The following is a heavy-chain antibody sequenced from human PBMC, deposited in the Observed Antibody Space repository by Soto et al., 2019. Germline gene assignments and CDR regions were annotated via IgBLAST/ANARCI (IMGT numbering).Heavy chain of an antibody. J-gene: IGHJ4*02. V-gene: IGHV3-30*18. CDR1: GFTFSSYG. Sequence: PGGSLRLSCAASGFTFSSYGMHWVRQAPGKGLEWVAVISYDGSNKYYADSVKGRFTISRDNSKNTLYLQMNSLRAEDTAVYYCAKDSSSGWYTLGYWGQGTLVTVSS. CDR2: ISYDGSNK. CDR3: AKDSSSGWYTLGY. D-gene: IGHD6-19*01.